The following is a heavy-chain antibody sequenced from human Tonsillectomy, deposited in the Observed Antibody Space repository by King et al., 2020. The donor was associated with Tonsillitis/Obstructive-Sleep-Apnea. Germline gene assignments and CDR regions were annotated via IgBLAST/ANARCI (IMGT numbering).Heavy chain of an antibody. D-gene: IGHD6-6*01. CDR3: TRTPPIGHVPRSYYMDV. J-gene: IGHJ6*03. Sequence: VQLVESGGGLLQPGRPLRLSCTASGFTFGDYALNWVRQAPGKGLEWVGFIRSKPYGGTTEYAASVKGRITISRDDSNSIAYLQMNSLKTEDTAVYYCTRTPPIGHVPRSYYMDVWGKGTTVTVSS. CDR1: GFTFGDYA. CDR2: IRSKPYGGTT. V-gene: IGHV3-49*04.